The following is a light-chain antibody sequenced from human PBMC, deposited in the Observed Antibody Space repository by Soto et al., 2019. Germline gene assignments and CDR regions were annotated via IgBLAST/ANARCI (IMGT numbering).Light chain of an antibody. Sequence: QTVVTQPPSVSGAPGQRVTISCTGTSSNIGAGYDVNWYQHLPGAAPKLLIYTNGNRPSGVPDRFSGSKSGTSASLAITGLQAEDGADYYCQSYDSGLSGSVFGGGTKLTVL. J-gene: IGLJ3*02. CDR3: QSYDSGLSGSV. V-gene: IGLV1-40*01. CDR1: SSNIGAGYD. CDR2: TNG.